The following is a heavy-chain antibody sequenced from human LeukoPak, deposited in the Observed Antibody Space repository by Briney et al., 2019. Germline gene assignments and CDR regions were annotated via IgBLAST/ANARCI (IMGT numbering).Heavy chain of an antibody. D-gene: IGHD3-10*01. Sequence: SETLSLTCIVSGGPISTHYWSWSRQPPGKGLEWIGYNDYGGSTNYNPSLKSRVTISVDTSRNQFSLKLNSVTAADTAVYYCARGATFRGTYYMDVWGKGTTVTVSS. CDR2: NDYGGST. V-gene: IGHV4-59*11. J-gene: IGHJ6*03. CDR3: ARGATFRGTYYMDV. CDR1: GGPISTHY.